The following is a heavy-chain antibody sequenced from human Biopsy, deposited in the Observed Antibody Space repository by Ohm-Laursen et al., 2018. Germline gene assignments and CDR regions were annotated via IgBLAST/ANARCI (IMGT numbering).Heavy chain of an antibody. CDR2: ISASGNHI. CDR1: GFSFSSYG. J-gene: IGHJ4*02. Sequence: SLRLSCAAAGFSFSSYGMHWVRQAPGKGLEWVSSISASGNHIYYTDSVKGRFTVSRDNGKNSVYLQMNSLRVEGTAVYYCARDGEAKYCKHGVCPSDFWGQGTLVTVSS. V-gene: IGHV3-21*01. CDR3: ARDGEAKYCKHGVCPSDF. D-gene: IGHD2-8*01.